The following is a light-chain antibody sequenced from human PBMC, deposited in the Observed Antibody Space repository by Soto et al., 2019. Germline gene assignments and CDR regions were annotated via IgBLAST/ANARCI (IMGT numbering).Light chain of an antibody. Sequence: QSALTQPASVSGSPGQSIPISCTGTSSDVGGYNYVSWYQQHPGKAPKLMIYDVSNRPSGVSNRSSGSKSANPASLTISGLQAEDKGNYYCSSYTSSSTHNYVFGTGTKVTVL. CDR1: SSDVGGYNY. CDR3: SSYTSSSTHNYV. CDR2: DVS. J-gene: IGLJ1*01. V-gene: IGLV2-14*01.